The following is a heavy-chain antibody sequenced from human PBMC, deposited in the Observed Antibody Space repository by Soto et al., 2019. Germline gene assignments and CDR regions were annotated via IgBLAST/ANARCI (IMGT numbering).Heavy chain of an antibody. V-gene: IGHV1-8*01. Sequence: LEWMGWMNPNSGNTGYAQKFQGRVTMTRNTSISTAYMELSSLRSEDTAVYYCARGFIVVVPAAIGVEYGGTYNWFDPWGQGTLVTVS. CDR3: ARGFIVVVPAAIGVEYGGTYNWFDP. D-gene: IGHD2-2*01. J-gene: IGHJ5*02. CDR2: MNPNSGNT.